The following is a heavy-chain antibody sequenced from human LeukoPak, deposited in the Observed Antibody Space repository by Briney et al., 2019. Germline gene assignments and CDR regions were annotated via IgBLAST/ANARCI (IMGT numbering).Heavy chain of an antibody. CDR1: RFTFSSYA. D-gene: IGHD3-10*01. CDR3: ARVPAVRGVIDYYYGMDV. CDR2: ISGSGDNT. J-gene: IGHJ6*02. V-gene: IGHV3-21*01. Sequence: GGSLRLSCAASRFTFSSYAMNWVRQAPGKGLDWVSTISGSGDNTHYADSVKGRFTISRDNAKNSLYLQMNSLRVEDTAVYYCARVPAVRGVIDYYYGMDVWGQGTTVTVSS.